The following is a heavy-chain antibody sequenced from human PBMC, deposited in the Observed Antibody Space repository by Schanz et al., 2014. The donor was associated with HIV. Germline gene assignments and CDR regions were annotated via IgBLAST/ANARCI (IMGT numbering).Heavy chain of an antibody. J-gene: IGHJ4*02. CDR1: GFTFNNYG. Sequence: EVQLLESGGGVVQPGRSLRLSCAASGFTFNNYGVNWVRQAPGKGLEWISSISSKTNYINYAYSVKGRFTISRDNAKNSLYLQMNSLRFADTAVYYCARGGLRWHTEWLDYWGQGTLVTVSS. D-gene: IGHD4-17*01. CDR3: ARGGLRWHTEWLDY. CDR2: ISSKTNYI. V-gene: IGHV3-21*01.